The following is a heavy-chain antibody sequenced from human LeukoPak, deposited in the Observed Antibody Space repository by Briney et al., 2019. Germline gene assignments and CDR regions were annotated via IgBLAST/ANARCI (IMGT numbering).Heavy chain of an antibody. V-gene: IGHV3-21*01. J-gene: IGHJ4*02. Sequence: GGSLRLSCAASGFTFSSYSMNWVRQAPGKGLEWVSSISSSSSYIYYADSVKGRFTISRDNAENSLYLQMNSLRAEDTAVYYCASSYGDYVGGYFDYWGQGTLVTVSS. CDR2: ISSSSSYI. CDR3: ASSYGDYVGGYFDY. D-gene: IGHD4-17*01. CDR1: GFTFSSYS.